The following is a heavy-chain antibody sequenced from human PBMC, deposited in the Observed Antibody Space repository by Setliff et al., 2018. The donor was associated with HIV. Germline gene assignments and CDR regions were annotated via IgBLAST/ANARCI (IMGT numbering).Heavy chain of an antibody. CDR3: ARGRVLEWLLNH. CDR1: GFTFSSYS. D-gene: IGHD3-3*01. Sequence: LRLSCAASGFTFSSYSMNWVRQAPGKGLEWVSYISSSSSTIYYADSVKGRFTISRDDAKNSLHLQMNSLRAEDMAVYYCARGRVLEWLLNHWGQGTLVTVSS. J-gene: IGHJ4*02. V-gene: IGHV3-48*01. CDR2: ISSSSSTI.